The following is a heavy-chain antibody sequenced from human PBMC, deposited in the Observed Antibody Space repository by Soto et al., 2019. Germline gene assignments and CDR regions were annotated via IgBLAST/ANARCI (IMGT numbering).Heavy chain of an antibody. CDR1: GYTFTSYW. CDR2: IYPSDSDI. CDR3: ARQQGGSYYFIYGMDV. J-gene: IGHJ6*02. Sequence: GESLKISCKGSGYTFTSYWIGWVRQMPGEGLEWMGVIYPSDSDIRYSPSFQGKVTISADKSITTAYLQWSSLKAADTAMYYCARQQGGSYYFIYGMDVWGQGTTVTVSS. V-gene: IGHV5-51*01. D-gene: IGHD1-26*01.